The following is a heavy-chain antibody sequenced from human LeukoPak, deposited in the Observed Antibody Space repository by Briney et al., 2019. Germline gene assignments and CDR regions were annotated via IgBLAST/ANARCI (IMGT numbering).Heavy chain of an antibody. V-gene: IGHV4-59*01. CDR3: ARGDSSSWYDWFDP. CDR2: IYYSGST. CDR1: GGSISSYY. J-gene: IGHJ5*02. Sequence: SETLSLTCTVSGGSISSYYWSWIRQPPGKGLEWIGYIYYSGSTNYNPSLKSRVTISVDTSKNQFSLKLSSVTAADTAVYYRARGDSSSWYDWFDPWGQGTLVTVSS. D-gene: IGHD6-13*01.